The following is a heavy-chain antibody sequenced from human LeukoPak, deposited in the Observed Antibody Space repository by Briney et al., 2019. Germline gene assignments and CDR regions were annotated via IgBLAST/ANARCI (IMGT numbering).Heavy chain of an antibody. D-gene: IGHD5-12*01. CDR2: FDPEDGET. CDR1: GYTLTELS. CDR3: ATALDIVATPGNY. Sequence: ASVKVSCKVSGYTLTELSMHWVRHAPRKGLEWVGGFDPEDGETTYAQKFQGRVTMTEGTSTDTAYMELSSLRSEDTAVYDCATALDIVATPGNYWGQGTLVTVSS. V-gene: IGHV1-24*01. J-gene: IGHJ4*02.